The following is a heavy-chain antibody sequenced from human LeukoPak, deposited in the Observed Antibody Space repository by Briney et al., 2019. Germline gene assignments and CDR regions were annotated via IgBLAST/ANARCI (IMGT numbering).Heavy chain of an antibody. D-gene: IGHD2-2*01. CDR1: GFSFSTYS. CDR3: TTGDIVVVPAAIYYFDY. V-gene: IGHV3-21*03. Sequence: GGSLRLSCAASGFSFSTYSMIWVRQAPGKGLEWVSSVSGTSEYIYYADSVRGRFTISRDNAKNTVYLQMNSLRAEDTAVYYCTTGDIVVVPAAIYYFDYWGQGTLVTVSS. CDR2: VSGTSEYI. J-gene: IGHJ4*02.